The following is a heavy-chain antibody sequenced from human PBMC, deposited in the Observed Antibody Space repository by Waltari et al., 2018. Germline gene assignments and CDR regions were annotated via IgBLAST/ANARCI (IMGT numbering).Heavy chain of an antibody. D-gene: IGHD6-19*01. CDR1: GYTFTSYD. CDR2: MNPNSGNT. CDR3: AREMRIAVAGSFDYYYGMDV. V-gene: IGHV1-8*01. J-gene: IGHJ6*02. Sequence: QVQLVQSGAEVKKPGASVKVSCKASGYTFTSYDINWVRQATGQGLEWMGWMNPNSGNTGYAQKFQGRVTMTRNTSISTAYMELSSLRSEDTAVYYCAREMRIAVAGSFDYYYGMDVWGQGTTVTVSS.